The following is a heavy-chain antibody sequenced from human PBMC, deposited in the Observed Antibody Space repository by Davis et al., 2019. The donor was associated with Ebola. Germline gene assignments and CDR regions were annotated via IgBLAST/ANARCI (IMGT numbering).Heavy chain of an antibody. J-gene: IGHJ4*02. D-gene: IGHD1/OR15-1a*01. CDR3: AKFRGTQQMDY. CDR1: CFTFSTYA. V-gene: IGHV3-23*01. Sequence: GESLKTPCAASCFTFSTYAMNWVRQAPGKGLEWDSVIGGDGETTFYADSVKGRFTISRDNAKNTLYLQMNSLRVEDTAVYHCAKFRGTQQMDYWGRGTLVTVSS. CDR2: IGGDGETT.